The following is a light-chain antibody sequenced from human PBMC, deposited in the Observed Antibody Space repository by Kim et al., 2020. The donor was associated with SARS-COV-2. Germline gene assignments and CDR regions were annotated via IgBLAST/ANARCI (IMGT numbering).Light chain of an antibody. CDR2: EVT. CDR1: SSDIGSYNL. CDR3: CSYAGSSTYVV. V-gene: IGLV2-23*02. J-gene: IGLJ2*01. Sequence: QSITSACTETSSDIGSYNLVSWYQQHPDKAHKLMIYEVTKRPSGVSNRFSGSKSGNTASLTISGLQAEDEADYYCCSYAGSSTYVVFGGGTQLTVL.